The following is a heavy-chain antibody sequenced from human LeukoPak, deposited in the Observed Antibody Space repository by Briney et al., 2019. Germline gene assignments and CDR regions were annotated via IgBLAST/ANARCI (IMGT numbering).Heavy chain of an antibody. CDR1: GFTFSSYW. CDR2: IKQDGSEK. CDR3: ARDRDGYKRAFDY. V-gene: IGHV3-7*01. J-gene: IGHJ4*02. Sequence: PGGSLRLSCAASGFTFSSYWMSWVRQAPGKGLEWVANIKQDGSEKYYVDSVKGRFTISRDNAKNSLYLQMNSLRAEDTAVYYCARDRDGYKRAFDYWGQGTLVTVSS. D-gene: IGHD5-24*01.